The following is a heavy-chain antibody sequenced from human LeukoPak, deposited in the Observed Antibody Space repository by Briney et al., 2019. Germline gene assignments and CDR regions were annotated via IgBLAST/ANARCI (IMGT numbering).Heavy chain of an antibody. V-gene: IGHV3-64D*06. CDR3: VKGACSTTSCHLDY. J-gene: IGHJ4*02. D-gene: IGHD2-2*01. Sequence: GGSLRLSCSASGFTFITHAIHWVRHAPGKGLEYVSAISNNGDRTYYADSVKGRFTISRDNSKNTLYLQMSSLRAEDTAVYYCVKGACSTTSCHLDYWGQGTLVSVST. CDR1: GFTFITHA. CDR2: ISNNGDRT.